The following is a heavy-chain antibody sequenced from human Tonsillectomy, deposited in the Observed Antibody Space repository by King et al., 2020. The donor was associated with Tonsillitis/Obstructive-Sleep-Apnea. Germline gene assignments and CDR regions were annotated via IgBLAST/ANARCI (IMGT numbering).Heavy chain of an antibody. V-gene: IGHV3-11*01. J-gene: IGHJ6*03. CDR3: ARLYYDFWRGYYPSYYYYYMDV. D-gene: IGHD3-3*01. CDR1: GFTFSDYY. CDR2: ISSSGSTI. Sequence: QVQLVESGGGLVKPGGSLRLSCAASGFTFSDYYMSWIRQAPGKGLEWVSYISSSGSTIYYADSVKGRFTISRDNAKNSLYLQMNSLRAEDTAVYYCARLYYDFWRGYYPSYYYYYMDVWGKGTTVTVSS.